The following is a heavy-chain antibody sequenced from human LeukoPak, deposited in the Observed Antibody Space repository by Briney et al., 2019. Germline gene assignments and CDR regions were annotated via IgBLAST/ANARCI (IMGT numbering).Heavy chain of an antibody. J-gene: IGHJ4*02. V-gene: IGHV3-23*01. CDR1: GFTFSTYA. Sequence: GGSLRLSCAASGFTFSTYAMSWVRQAPGKGLEWVSSISGSGGITYYADSVKGRFTISRDNFKNTLYLQMNSLRAEDTAVYYCARGYNTGWYYFDYWGQGTLVTVSS. CDR3: ARGYNTGWYYFDY. D-gene: IGHD6-19*01. CDR2: ISGSGGIT.